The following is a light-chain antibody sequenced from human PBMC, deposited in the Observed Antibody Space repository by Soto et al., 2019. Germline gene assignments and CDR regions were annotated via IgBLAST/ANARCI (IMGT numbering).Light chain of an antibody. CDR2: DVS. J-gene: IGLJ1*01. CDR1: SSDIGAYNY. Sequence: QSVLTQPDSVSGSPGQSITISCIGTSSDIGAYNYASWYQQHPGKAPKLIIYDVSNRPSGVSNRFSGSKSGYTASLTIFGLQAEDEADYYCSSYSSTITRVFGTGTKVTVL. V-gene: IGLV2-14*03. CDR3: SSYSSTITRV.